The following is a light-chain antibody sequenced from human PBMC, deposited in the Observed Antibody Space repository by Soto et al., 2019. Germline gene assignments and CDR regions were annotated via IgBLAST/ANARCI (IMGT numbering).Light chain of an antibody. CDR1: QGISSW. V-gene: IGKV1-5*03. J-gene: IGKJ1*01. Sequence: DIQMTQSPSTLSASVGDRVTITCRASQGISSWLAWYQQKPGKAPQLLIYKAANLESGVPSRFGGSGSGTEFTLTISSLQPDDFATYYGQQYYTYPWTFGQGTKVEIK. CDR3: QQYYTYPWT. CDR2: KAA.